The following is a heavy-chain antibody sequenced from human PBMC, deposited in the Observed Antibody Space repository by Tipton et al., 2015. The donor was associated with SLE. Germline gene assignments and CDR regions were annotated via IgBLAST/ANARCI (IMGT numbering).Heavy chain of an antibody. D-gene: IGHD2-15*01. V-gene: IGHV3-53*05. CDR3: AREECSGGSCFDF. CDR1: GFTVSSNY. CDR2: IYGGGST. J-gene: IGHJ4*02. Sequence: SLRLSCAASGFTVSSNYMSWVRQAPGKGLEWVSVIYGGGSTYYADSVKGRFTISRDNSKNTLYLQMNSLRAEDTAVYFCAREECSGGSCFDFWGQGPLVTVSS.